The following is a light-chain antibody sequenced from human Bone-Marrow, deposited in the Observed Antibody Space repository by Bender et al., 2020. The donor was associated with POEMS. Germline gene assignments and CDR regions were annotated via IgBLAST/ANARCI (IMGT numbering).Light chain of an antibody. CDR3: GGWNGSLNGWE. CDR1: SSNIGAHA. Sequence: QSVLTQPPSASGTPGQRVTISCSGGSSNIGAHAVNWYQHLPGTAPKLLIYSSHRRPSEVPDRFSGSRSGTSASLAIVGLQSENEADYYGGGWNGSLNGWEFGGGTKLTGL. V-gene: IGLV1-44*01. J-gene: IGLJ3*02. CDR2: SSH.